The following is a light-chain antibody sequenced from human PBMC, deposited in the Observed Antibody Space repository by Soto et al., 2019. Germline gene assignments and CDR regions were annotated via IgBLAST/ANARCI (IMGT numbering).Light chain of an antibody. CDR1: QSVSSN. CDR2: GAS. V-gene: IGKV3-15*01. J-gene: IGKJ5*01. Sequence: EIGMTQSPATLSVSPGERATLSCRASQSVSSNLAWYQQKPGQAPRLLIYGASTRATGIPARFSGSGSGTEFTLTLNSVQPADFATYYCQQYLVYPITFGQGTRLEIK. CDR3: QQYLVYPIT.